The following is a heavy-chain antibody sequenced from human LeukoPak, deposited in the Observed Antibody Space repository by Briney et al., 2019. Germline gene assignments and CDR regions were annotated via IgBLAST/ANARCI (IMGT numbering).Heavy chain of an antibody. Sequence: GASVKVSCKASGYTFTTYAMNWVRQAPGQGLEWMGRSIPIFGTAHYAQKFQGRVTNTADESTRTPYMELSGLRYEDTAVYYCARGDDGSGSPSYYFYYMDVWGKGTTVTISS. CDR3: ARGDDGSGSPSYYFYYMDV. D-gene: IGHD3-10*01. CDR2: SIPIFGTA. V-gene: IGHV1-69*13. J-gene: IGHJ6*03. CDR1: GYTFTTYA.